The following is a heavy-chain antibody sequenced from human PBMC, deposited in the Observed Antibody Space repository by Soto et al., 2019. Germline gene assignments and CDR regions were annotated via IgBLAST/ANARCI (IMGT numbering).Heavy chain of an antibody. CDR3: ARGRSIYYVSSGYSRYFDY. CDR2: ISHSGST. J-gene: IGHJ4*02. CDR1: GGSISSFNW. D-gene: IGHD3-22*01. V-gene: IGHV4-4*02. Sequence: SETLSLTCAVSGGSISSFNWWSWVRQHPGEGLEWIGEISHSGSTEYNPSLKSRVTISVDTSKNQFSLKLSSVTAADTAVYYCARGRSIYYVSSGYSRYFDYWGQGTLVTVSS.